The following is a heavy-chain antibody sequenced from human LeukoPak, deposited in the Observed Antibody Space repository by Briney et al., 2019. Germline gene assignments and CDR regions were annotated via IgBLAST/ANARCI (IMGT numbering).Heavy chain of an antibody. V-gene: IGHV4-4*02. CDR1: GGSISSNNW. D-gene: IGHD3-22*01. CDR3: ASYSRGYYHPAYFDY. CDR2: IYHSGST. Sequence: SGTLSLTCAVSGGSISSNNWWSWVRQPPGKGLEWIAEIYHSGSTNYNPSLKSRVTISVDKSKNQFSLRLISVTAADTAVYYCASYSRGYYHPAYFDYWGQGTLVTVSS. J-gene: IGHJ4*02.